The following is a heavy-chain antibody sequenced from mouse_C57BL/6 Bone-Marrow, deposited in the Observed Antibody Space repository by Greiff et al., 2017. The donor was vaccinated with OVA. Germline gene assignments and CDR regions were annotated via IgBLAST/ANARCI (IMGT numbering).Heavy chain of an antibody. CDR3: ARSDGYYVLLYWYFDV. J-gene: IGHJ1*03. CDR2: IDPSASYT. Sequence: QVQLQQPGAELVMPGASVKLSCKASGYTFTSYWMHWVKQRPGHGLEWIGEIDPSASYTNYNQKFKGKSTLTVDKSSSTAYMQLSSLTSEDSAVYYCARSDGYYVLLYWYFDVWGTGTTVTVSS. V-gene: IGHV1-69*01. CDR1: GYTFTSYW. D-gene: IGHD2-3*01.